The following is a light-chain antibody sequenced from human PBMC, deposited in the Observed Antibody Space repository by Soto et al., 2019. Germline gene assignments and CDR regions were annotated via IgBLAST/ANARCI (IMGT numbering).Light chain of an antibody. Sequence: EILMTQSPDTLSVSPGESATLSCRASQRVYSNLAWYQQRPGQAPRLLIYGASTRATGVPARFSGRGSGTEFTLTISSLQSEDFAVYYCQHYTNWPPNTFGQGTRLEI. V-gene: IGKV3-15*01. CDR2: GAS. CDR3: QHYTNWPPNT. CDR1: QRVYSN. J-gene: IGKJ5*01.